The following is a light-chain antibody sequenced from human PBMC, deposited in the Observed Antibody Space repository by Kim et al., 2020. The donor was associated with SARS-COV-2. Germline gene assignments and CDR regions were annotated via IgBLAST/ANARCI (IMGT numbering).Light chain of an antibody. J-gene: IGLJ2*01. CDR2: NNS. V-gene: IGLV1-40*01. Sequence: QGVTISCTGSSSNIGAGYDVHWYQQLPGTAPKFLIYNNSDRPSGVPDRFSGSKSGTSASLAITGLQAEDEADYYCQSYDRSLSGVVFGGGTQLTVL. CDR1: SSNIGAGYD. CDR3: QSYDRSLSGVV.